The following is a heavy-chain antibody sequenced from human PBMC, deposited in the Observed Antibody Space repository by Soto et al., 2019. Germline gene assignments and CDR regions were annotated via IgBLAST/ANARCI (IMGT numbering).Heavy chain of an antibody. CDR1: GFTFDDYA. D-gene: IGHD6-19*01. CDR2: ISWNSGSI. V-gene: IGHV3-9*01. J-gene: IGHJ1*01. CDR3: AKDGIAVAGWHGGAEYFQH. Sequence: EVQLVESGGGLVQPGRSLRLSCAASGFTFDDYAMQWVRQAPGKGLEWVSGISWNSGSIGYADSVKGRFTISRDNAKNSLYLQMNSLRAADTALYYCAKDGIAVAGWHGGAEYFQHWGQRTLVTVSS.